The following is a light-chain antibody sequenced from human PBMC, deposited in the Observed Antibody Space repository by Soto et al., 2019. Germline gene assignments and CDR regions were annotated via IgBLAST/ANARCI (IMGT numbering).Light chain of an antibody. V-gene: IGLV2-8*01. CDR2: DVS. J-gene: IGLJ2*01. Sequence: QSVLTQPPSASGSPGQSVTISCTGTSSDVGGYNYVSWYQQHPGKAPRLMIYDVSKRPSGVPDRFSGSKSGNTASLTVSGLQAEDEADYYCSSYAGSNDLGLFGGGTKLTVL. CDR3: SSYAGSNDLGL. CDR1: SSDVGGYNY.